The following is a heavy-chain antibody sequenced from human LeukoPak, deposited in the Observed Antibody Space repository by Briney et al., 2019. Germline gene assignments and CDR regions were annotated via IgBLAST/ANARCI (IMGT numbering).Heavy chain of an antibody. Sequence: GGSLRLSCAASGFTFSSDSMNWVRQAPGKGLEWVSSISSSSYIYYADSVKGRFTISRDNAKNSLYLQMNSLRAEDTAVYYCASGHGGNLSGLFDYWGQGTLVTVSS. CDR3: ASGHGGNLSGLFDY. CDR1: GFTFSSDS. V-gene: IGHV3-21*01. CDR2: ISSSSYI. D-gene: IGHD4-23*01. J-gene: IGHJ4*02.